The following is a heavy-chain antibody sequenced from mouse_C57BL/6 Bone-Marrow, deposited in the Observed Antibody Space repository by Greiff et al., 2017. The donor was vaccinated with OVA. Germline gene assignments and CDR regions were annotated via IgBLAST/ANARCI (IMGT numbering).Heavy chain of an antibody. D-gene: IGHD1-1*01. CDR1: GFTFSSYT. Sequence: DVMLVESGGGLVKPGGSLKLSCAASGFTFSSYTMSWVRQTPEKRLEWVATISGGGGNTYYPDSVKGRFTISRDNAKNTLYLQMSSLRSEDTALYYCARQGYGSRWYFDVWGTGTTVTVSS. V-gene: IGHV5-9*01. CDR2: ISGGGGNT. CDR3: ARQGYGSRWYFDV. J-gene: IGHJ1*03.